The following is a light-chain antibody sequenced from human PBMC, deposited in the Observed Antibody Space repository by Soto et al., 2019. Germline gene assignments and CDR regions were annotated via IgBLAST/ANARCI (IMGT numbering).Light chain of an antibody. CDR2: EVS. J-gene: IGLJ2*01. CDR1: SSDVGGYNY. Sequence: QSALTQPASVSGSPGQSITISCTGTSSDVGGYNYVSWYQQHPGKAPKLMIYEVSNRPSGVSNRFSGSKSGNTASLTISGLQAEDEADYYCSSYTSSRTPRVFGGGTKLTFL. CDR3: SSYTSSRTPRV. V-gene: IGLV2-14*01.